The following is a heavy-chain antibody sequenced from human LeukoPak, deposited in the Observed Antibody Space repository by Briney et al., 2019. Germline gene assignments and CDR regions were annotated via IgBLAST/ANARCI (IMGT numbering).Heavy chain of an antibody. CDR2: ISYDGSNK. J-gene: IGHJ4*02. CDR1: GFTFSSYA. D-gene: IGHD2-2*01. CDR3: AKAPWEYQLHPMGY. Sequence: GGSLRLSCAASGFTFSSYAMHWVRQAPGKGLEWVAVISYDGSNKYYADSVKGRFTISRDNSKNTLYLQMNSLRAEDTVVYYCAKAPWEYQLHPMGYWGQGTLVTVSS. V-gene: IGHV3-30-3*01.